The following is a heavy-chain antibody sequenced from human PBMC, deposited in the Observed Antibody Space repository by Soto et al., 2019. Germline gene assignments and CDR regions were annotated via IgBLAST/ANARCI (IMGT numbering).Heavy chain of an antibody. CDR1: GYTFTGYY. V-gene: IGHV1-2*04. Sequence: GASVKVSCKASGYTFTGYYMHWVRQAPGQGLEWMGWINPNSGGTNYAQKFQGWVTMTRDTSISTAYMELSRLRSDDTAVYYCARVGLGQQAGWFAPWGQGTLVTVSS. D-gene: IGHD3-9*01. J-gene: IGHJ5*02. CDR3: ARVGLGQQAGWFAP. CDR2: INPNSGGT.